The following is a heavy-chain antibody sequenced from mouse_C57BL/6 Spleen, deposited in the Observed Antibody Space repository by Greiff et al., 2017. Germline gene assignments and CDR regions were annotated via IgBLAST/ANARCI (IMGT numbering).Heavy chain of an antibody. CDR1: GYTFTSYG. CDR2: IYPRSGNT. CDR3: ARDDGYDGEYFDY. Sequence: VQLQQSGAELARPGASVKLSCKASGYTFTSYGISWVKQRTGQGLEWIGEIYPRSGNTYYNEKFKGKATLTADKSSSTAYMELRSLTSEDSAVYFCARDDGYDGEYFDYWGQGTTLTVSS. J-gene: IGHJ2*01. V-gene: IGHV1-81*01. D-gene: IGHD2-3*01.